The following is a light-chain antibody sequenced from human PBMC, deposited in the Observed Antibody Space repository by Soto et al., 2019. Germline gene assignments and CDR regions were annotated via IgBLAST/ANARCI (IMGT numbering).Light chain of an antibody. J-gene: IGLJ2*01. CDR3: SSYARSRILL. CDR1: SSDVGGYNY. CDR2: EVN. Sequence: QSVLTQPASVSGSPGQTITISCTGTSSDVGGYNYVSWYQQYPGKAPKLMIYEVNNRPSGVSNRFSGSKSGNTASLTISGLQTEDEADYYCSSYARSRILLFGGGTKVTVL. V-gene: IGLV2-14*01.